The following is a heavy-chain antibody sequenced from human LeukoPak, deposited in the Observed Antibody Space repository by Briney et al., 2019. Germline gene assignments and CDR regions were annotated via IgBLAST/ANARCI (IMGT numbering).Heavy chain of an antibody. CDR3: ATFLAFGVPNKNMDV. CDR1: GFTFSDYY. D-gene: IGHD3-3*01. J-gene: IGHJ6*03. V-gene: IGHV3-11*01. Sequence: GGSLRLSCAASGFTFSDYYMSWIRQAPGKGLEWVSYISSSGSTIYYADSVKGRFTISRDNAKNSLYLQMNSLRAEDTAVYYCATFLAFGVPNKNMDVWGKGTTVTVSS. CDR2: ISSSGSTI.